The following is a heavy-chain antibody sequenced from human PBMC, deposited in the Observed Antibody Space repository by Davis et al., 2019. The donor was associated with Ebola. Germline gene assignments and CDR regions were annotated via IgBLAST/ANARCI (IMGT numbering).Heavy chain of an antibody. CDR1: GASISRYY. Sequence: MPSETLSLTCTVSGASISRYYWSWIRQSPGKGLEWIAYIYYNGGSAHNPSLKGRVSVSADASKNQFFLSLSAVTAADTAVYYCGRVDEQLLKGVDYWGQGVLVTVSS. D-gene: IGHD6-6*01. CDR3: GRVDEQLLKGVDY. CDR2: IYYNGGS. V-gene: IGHV4-59*08. J-gene: IGHJ4*02.